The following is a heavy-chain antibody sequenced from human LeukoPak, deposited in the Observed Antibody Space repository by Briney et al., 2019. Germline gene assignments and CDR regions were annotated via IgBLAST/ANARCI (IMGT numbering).Heavy chain of an antibody. CDR1: GFTFSSYA. CDR3: ARRESSGSIDD. CDR2: IYPGDSDT. D-gene: IGHD6-19*01. J-gene: IGHJ4*02. V-gene: IGHV5-51*01. Sequence: PGGSLRLSCAASGFTFSSYAMSWVRQAPGKGLEWMGIIYPGDSDTNYSPSFQGQVTISVDKSISTAYLQWSSLKASDTAMYYCARRESSGSIDDWGQGTLVTVSS.